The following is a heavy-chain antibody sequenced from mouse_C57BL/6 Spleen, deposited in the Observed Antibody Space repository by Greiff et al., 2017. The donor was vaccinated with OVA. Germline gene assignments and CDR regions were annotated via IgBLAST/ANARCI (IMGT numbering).Heavy chain of an antibody. V-gene: IGHV3-3*01. D-gene: IGHD2-3*01. CDR3: ARGDGYYYAMDY. Sequence: EVQLQQSGPSLVRPSQTLSLTCTVTGFSINSDCYWIWIRQFPGNKLEYIGYTFYSGITYYNPSLESRTYITRDTSKIQFSLKLSSVTTEDTATYDWARGDGYYYAMDYWGQGTSVTVSS. J-gene: IGHJ4*01. CDR1: GFSINSDCY. CDR2: TFYSGIT.